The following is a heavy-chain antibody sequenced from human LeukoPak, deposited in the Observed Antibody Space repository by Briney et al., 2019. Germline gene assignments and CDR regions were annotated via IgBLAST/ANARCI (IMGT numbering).Heavy chain of an antibody. CDR3: ARAPYPDWGSYNY. D-gene: IGHD7-27*01. V-gene: IGHV4-59*08. J-gene: IGHJ4*02. CDR2: IYYTGST. Sequence: SETLSLTCTVSGGSINTYYWSWIRQPPGKGLEWLGFIYYTGSTKYNPSLTSRVTISVDTSENQFSLKLNSVTAADTAVYYCARAPYPDWGSYNYWGQGTLVTVSS. CDR1: GGSINTYY.